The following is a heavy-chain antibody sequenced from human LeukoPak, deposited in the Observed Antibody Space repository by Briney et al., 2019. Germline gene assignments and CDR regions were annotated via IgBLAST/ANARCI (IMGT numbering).Heavy chain of an antibody. J-gene: IGHJ5*02. CDR1: GGSISSYY. D-gene: IGHD3-3*01. Sequence: SETLSLTCTVSGGSISSYYWSWIRQPPGKGLEWIGYIYYSGSTNYNPSLKSRVTISVDTSKNQFSLKLGSVTAADTAVYYCARSPITIPAWFDPWGQGTLVTVSS. V-gene: IGHV4-59*08. CDR2: IYYSGST. CDR3: ARSPITIPAWFDP.